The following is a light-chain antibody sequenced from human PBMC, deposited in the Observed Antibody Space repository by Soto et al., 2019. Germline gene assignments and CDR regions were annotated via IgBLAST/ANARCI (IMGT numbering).Light chain of an antibody. CDR1: SPNIGNNY. J-gene: IGLJ1*01. CDR3: GTWDSSLSAYNYV. CDR2: ENN. Sequence: QSVLTQPPSVSAAPGQKVTISCSGSSPNIGNNYVSWYQQLPGTAPKLLIYENNKRPSGIPDRFSGSKSGTSATLGITGLQTGDEADYYCGTWDSSLSAYNYVFGTGTKVTVL. V-gene: IGLV1-51*02.